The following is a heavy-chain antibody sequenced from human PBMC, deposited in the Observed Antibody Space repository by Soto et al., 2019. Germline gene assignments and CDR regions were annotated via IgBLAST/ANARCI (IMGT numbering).Heavy chain of an antibody. CDR1: GFTFSSYA. Sequence: GGSLRLSCAASGFTFSSYAMHWVRQAPGKGLEWVALISYDGSDKDYADSVKGRFTISRDNSRNTLFLQMNSLRAEDTAVYYCAKDSVRYCSGGSCYLFDYWGQGT. D-gene: IGHD2-15*01. V-gene: IGHV3-30-3*01. J-gene: IGHJ4*02. CDR2: ISYDGSDK. CDR3: AKDSVRYCSGGSCYLFDY.